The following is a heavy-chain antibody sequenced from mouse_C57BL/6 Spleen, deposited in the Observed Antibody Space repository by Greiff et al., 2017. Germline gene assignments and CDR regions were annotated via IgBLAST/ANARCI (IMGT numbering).Heavy chain of an antibody. J-gene: IGHJ2*01. D-gene: IGHD2-14*01. CDR1: GYTFTSYW. Sequence: QVQLQQPGAELVRPGSSVKLSCKASGYTFTSYWMHWVKQRPIQGLEWIGNIDPSDSETHYNQKFKDKATLTVDKSSSTAYMQLSSLTSEDSAVYYCARGDIGVTYFDYWGQGTTLTVSS. V-gene: IGHV1-52*01. CDR3: ARGDIGVTYFDY. CDR2: IDPSDSET.